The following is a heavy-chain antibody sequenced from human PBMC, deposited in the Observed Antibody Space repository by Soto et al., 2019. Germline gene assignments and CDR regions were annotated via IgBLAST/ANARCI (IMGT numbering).Heavy chain of an antibody. CDR3: ARDYGDYLHFDY. Sequence: ASVKVSCKASGYTLTSYGLSWVRQAPGQGLEWMGWISAYNGNTNYAQKLQGRVTMTTDTSTSTAYMELRSLRSDDTAVYYCARDYGDYLHFDYWGQGTLVPVSS. D-gene: IGHD4-17*01. CDR1: GYTLTSYG. V-gene: IGHV1-18*01. J-gene: IGHJ4*02. CDR2: ISAYNGNT.